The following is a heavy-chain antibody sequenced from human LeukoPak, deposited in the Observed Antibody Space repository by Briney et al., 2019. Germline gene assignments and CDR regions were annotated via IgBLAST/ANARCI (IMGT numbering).Heavy chain of an antibody. D-gene: IGHD5-18*01. CDR3: ARGKRGYSYVGNWFDP. J-gene: IGHJ5*02. Sequence: PSETLSLTCTVSGGSISSSSYYWGWIRQPPGKGLEWIGSIYYSGSTYYNPSLKSRVTISVDTSKNQFPLKLSSVTAADTAVYYCARGKRGYSYVGNWFDPWGQGTLVTVSS. CDR1: GGSISSSSYY. V-gene: IGHV4-39*06. CDR2: IYYSGST.